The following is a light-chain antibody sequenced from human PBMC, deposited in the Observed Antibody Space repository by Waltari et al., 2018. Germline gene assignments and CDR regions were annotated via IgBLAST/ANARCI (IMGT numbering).Light chain of an antibody. V-gene: IGKV3-15*01. Sequence: EIVMTQSPATLSVSPGGRATLSCRASQSVSSNLAWYQQKPGQAPRLRIYGASTRATGIPARFSGSGSGTEFTLTISSLQSEDFAVYYCQQSSNWPRTFGQGTKVEIK. CDR2: GAS. CDR3: QQSSNWPRT. CDR1: QSVSSN. J-gene: IGKJ1*01.